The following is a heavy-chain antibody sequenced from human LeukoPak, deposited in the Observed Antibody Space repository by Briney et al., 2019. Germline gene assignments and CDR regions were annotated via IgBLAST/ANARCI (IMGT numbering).Heavy chain of an antibody. D-gene: IGHD3-22*01. Sequence: GVLRLSCAASGFIFSSYAMHWVRQAPGKGLAWVAVISYDGSNKYYADSVKGRFTISRDNSKNPLYLQMNSLRAEDTAVYYCASSMIVALDYWGQGTLVTVSS. CDR2: ISYDGSNK. CDR3: ASSMIVALDY. J-gene: IGHJ4*02. CDR1: GFIFSSYA. V-gene: IGHV3-30*04.